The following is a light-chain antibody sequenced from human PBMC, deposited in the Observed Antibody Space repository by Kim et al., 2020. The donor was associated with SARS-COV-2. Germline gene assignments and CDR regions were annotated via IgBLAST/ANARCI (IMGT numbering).Light chain of an antibody. V-gene: IGLV3-19*01. CDR3: NSRDSSGNHR. Sequence: SSELPQDPAVSVALGQTVRITCQGDSLRSYYASWYQQKPGQAPVLVIYGKNNRPSGIPDRFSGSSSGNTASLTITGAQAEDEADYYCNSRDSSGNHRFGGGTQLTVL. CDR2: GKN. CDR1: SLRSYY. J-gene: IGLJ2*01.